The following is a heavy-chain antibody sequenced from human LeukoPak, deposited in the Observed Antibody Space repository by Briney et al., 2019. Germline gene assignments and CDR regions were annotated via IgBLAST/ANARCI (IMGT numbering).Heavy chain of an antibody. CDR3: ARVGYQNRHYYYYGMDV. CDR1: GFTFSSYA. V-gene: IGHV3-30*04. J-gene: IGHJ6*02. D-gene: IGHD5-18*01. Sequence: GRSLGLSCAASGFTFSSYAMHWVRQAPGKGLEWVAVISYDGSNKYYADSVKGRFTISRDNSKNTLYLQMNSLRAEDTAVYYCARVGYQNRHYYYYGMDVWGQGTTVTVSS. CDR2: ISYDGSNK.